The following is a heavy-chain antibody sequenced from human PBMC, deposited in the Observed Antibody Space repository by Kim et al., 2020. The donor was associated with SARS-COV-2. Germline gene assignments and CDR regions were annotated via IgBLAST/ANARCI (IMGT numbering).Heavy chain of an antibody. V-gene: IGHV3-7*01. CDR2: INQDGRDK. CDR3: SKDFDN. D-gene: IGHD6-13*01. J-gene: IGHJ4*02. Sequence: GGSLRLSCAGSGFTFSNHWMNWVRQAPGKGLEWVANINQDGRDKYNVGSVKGRFTISRDNTKSALYLQMNSLRADDTAVYYCSKDFDNWGRGTLVTVSS. CDR1: GFTFSNHW.